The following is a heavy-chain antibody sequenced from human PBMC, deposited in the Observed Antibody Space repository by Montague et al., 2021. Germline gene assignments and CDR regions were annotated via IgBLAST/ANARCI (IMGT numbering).Heavy chain of an antibody. D-gene: IGHD6-13*01. CDR1: GASITSNIYY. V-gene: IGHV4-39*07. CDR3: ARVFSSWYVGWFDP. CDR2: IYYSGNS. Sequence: RSLTCTVSGASITSNIYYWGWIRQSPGKGLEWIGGIYYSGNSFYQPSLKSRITMAVDTSKNQFSLKLSSVTAADTAIYYCARVFSSWYVGWFDPWGQGTLVTVSS. J-gene: IGHJ5*02.